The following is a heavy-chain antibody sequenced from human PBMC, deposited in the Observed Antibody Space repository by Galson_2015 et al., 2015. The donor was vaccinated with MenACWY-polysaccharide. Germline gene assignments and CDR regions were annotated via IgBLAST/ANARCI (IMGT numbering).Heavy chain of an antibody. CDR3: AREGSRIVCPDCDS. CDR1: GSRFSNSG. D-gene: IGHD2-2*01. V-gene: IGHV3-33*01. CDR2: IQYDGSNK. J-gene: IGHJ3*02. Sequence: SLRLSCAASGSRFSNSGMHWVRQAPGKGLEWVAVIQYDGSNKVYADSVKGRFTISRDNSKDTVFLEMNTLGVEDTAVYYCAREGSRIVCPDCDSWGQGTMVTVSS.